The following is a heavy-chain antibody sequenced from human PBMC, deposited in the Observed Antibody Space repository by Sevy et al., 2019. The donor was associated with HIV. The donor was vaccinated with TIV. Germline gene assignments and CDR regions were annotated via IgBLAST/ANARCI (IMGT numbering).Heavy chain of an antibody. CDR1: GYTLSELS. D-gene: IGHD3-22*01. CDR2: FDPEDGET. Sequence: ASVKVSCKVSGYTLSELSIHWVRQAPGKGLEWMGRFDPEDGETIFAQKFQGRVTMTEDTFTDTAYMELSSLRSEDTAVYYCASAREYYEDNSGYLDYWGQGSLVTVSS. V-gene: IGHV1-24*01. CDR3: ASAREYYEDNSGYLDY. J-gene: IGHJ4*02.